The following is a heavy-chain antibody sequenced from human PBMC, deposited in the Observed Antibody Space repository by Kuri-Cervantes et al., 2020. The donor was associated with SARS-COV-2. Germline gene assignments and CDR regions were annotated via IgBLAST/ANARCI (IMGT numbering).Heavy chain of an antibody. D-gene: IGHD3-16*02. J-gene: IGHJ4*02. CDR3: TRDTSLWGNYRAD. CDR2: IQTSGNT. CDR1: GGSISSYY. V-gene: IGHV4-4*08. Sequence: SETLSLTCTVSGGSISSYYWSWIRQPPGKGLEWIGRIQTSGNTNYNPSLKSRVTLSIDTSKNQFSLELTSVAAADTALYYCTRDTSLWGNYRADWGQGTLVTVSS.